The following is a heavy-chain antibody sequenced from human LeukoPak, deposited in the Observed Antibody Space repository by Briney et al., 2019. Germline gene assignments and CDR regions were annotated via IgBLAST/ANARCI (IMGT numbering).Heavy chain of an antibody. Sequence: SETLSLTCAVYGWSFNDYYWNWIRQPPGKGLEWIGEINARGDTNYNPSLKSRVTISADTSKKQFSLRLTSLIAADTALYYCARGQVPTARGYNWFDPWGQGTLVTVSS. CDR3: ARGQVPTARGYNWFDP. V-gene: IGHV4-34*01. CDR1: GWSFNDYY. D-gene: IGHD2-2*01. J-gene: IGHJ5*02. CDR2: INARGDT.